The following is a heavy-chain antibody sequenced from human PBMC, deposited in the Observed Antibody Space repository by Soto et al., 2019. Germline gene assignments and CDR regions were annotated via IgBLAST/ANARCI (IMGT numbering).Heavy chain of an antibody. D-gene: IGHD6-6*01. V-gene: IGHV3-64*01. CDR2: ISSNGVGT. Sequence: EVQLAESGGGLAQPGGSLRLSCAASGFTLSGYAMGWVRQAPGKGLEYVSGISSNGVGTYYANSVQSRFTISRDNSKNTVYLQMGSLRPEDMAVYYCARRARPEFYDMHVRGKGTTVTVSS. CDR3: ARRARPEFYDMHV. CDR1: GFTLSGYA. J-gene: IGHJ6*03.